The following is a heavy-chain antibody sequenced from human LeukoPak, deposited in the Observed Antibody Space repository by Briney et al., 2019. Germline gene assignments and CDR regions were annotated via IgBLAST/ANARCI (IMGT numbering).Heavy chain of an antibody. J-gene: IGHJ3*02. CDR3: ARVVDTPMVLYGAFDI. CDR2: ISSSGSYI. CDR1: RFTFSSYS. D-gene: IGHD5-18*01. V-gene: IGHV3-21*01. Sequence: GGSLRLSCAASRFTFSSYSMNWVRQAPGKGLEWVSSISSSGSYIHYADSVKGRFTISRDNAKNSLYLQMNSLRAEDTAVYYCARVVDTPMVLYGAFDIWGQGTMVTVSS.